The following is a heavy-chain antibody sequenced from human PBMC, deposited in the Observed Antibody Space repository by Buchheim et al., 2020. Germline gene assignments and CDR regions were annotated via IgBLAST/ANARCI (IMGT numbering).Heavy chain of an antibody. CDR2: INHSGST. V-gene: IGHV4-34*01. D-gene: IGHD3-22*01. Sequence: QVQLQQWGAGLLKPSETLSLTCAVYGGSFSGFYWNWIRQPPGKGLEWIGEINHSGSTNYNPSLKSRVTITVDTSKNQFSLNLSSVTAADTAVYYCARAPLMSYYDTSGYYTYYFDYWGQGTL. CDR3: ARAPLMSYYDTSGYYTYYFDY. J-gene: IGHJ4*02. CDR1: GGSFSGFY.